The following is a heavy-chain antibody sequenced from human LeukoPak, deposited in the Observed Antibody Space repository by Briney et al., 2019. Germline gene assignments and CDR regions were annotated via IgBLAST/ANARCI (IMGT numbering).Heavy chain of an antibody. Sequence: GGSLRLSCAASGFTFSSYSMNCVRQAPGRGLEWVSSIRSSSSYIYYADSVKGRFTISRDNAKNSLYLQMNSLRAEDTAVYYCARVITIFGVVIDYYYGMDVWGQGTTVTVSS. CDR2: IRSSSSYI. D-gene: IGHD3-3*01. J-gene: IGHJ6*02. CDR3: ARVITIFGVVIDYYYGMDV. CDR1: GFTFSSYS. V-gene: IGHV3-21*01.